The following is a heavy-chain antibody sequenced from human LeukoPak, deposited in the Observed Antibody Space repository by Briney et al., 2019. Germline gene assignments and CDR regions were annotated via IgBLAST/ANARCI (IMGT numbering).Heavy chain of an antibody. D-gene: IGHD1-7*01. CDR1: GYTFTSYG. CDR3: AREYNWNYPGWLDP. CDR2: ISAHNGNT. J-gene: IGHJ5*02. Sequence: ASVKVSCKASGYTFTSYGISWVRQAPGQGLEWMGWISAHNGNTNYAQKLQGRVTMTTDTSTSTAYMELRSLRSDDTAVYYCAREYNWNYPGWLDPWGQGTLVTVSS. V-gene: IGHV1-18*01.